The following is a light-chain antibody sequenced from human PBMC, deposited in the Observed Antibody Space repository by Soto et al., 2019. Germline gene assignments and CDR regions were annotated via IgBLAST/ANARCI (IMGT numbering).Light chain of an antibody. CDR1: QSISTH. J-gene: IGKJ2*01. V-gene: IGKV3-15*01. Sequence: EILMTQSPATLSVSPGERATLSCRASQSISTHVAWYQQKPGQAPRLLIYGAYMRATGIPARFSGSGSGTEFTLTISSLQSEDFAIYYCQQYSNWPPYTFGQGTKLGIK. CDR3: QQYSNWPPYT. CDR2: GAY.